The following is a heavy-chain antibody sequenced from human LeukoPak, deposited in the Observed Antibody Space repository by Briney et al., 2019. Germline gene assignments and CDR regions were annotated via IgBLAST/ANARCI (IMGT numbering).Heavy chain of an antibody. CDR2: ITSTSGDM. CDR1: GFTFKSYS. J-gene: IGHJ4*02. Sequence: PGGSLRLSCAASGFTFKSYSMNWVRQAPGKGLEWVAFITSTSGDMFYADSVKGRFTISRDNAKNSLYLQMDSLGAEDTAVYYCARAAGYYFDYWGQGSLVTVSS. CDR3: ARAAGYYFDY. V-gene: IGHV3-21*05.